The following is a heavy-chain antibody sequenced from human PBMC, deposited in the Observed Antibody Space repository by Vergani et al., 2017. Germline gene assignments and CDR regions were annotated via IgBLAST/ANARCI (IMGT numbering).Heavy chain of an antibody. V-gene: IGHV3-53*01. CDR3: ARENADDYDILTGYTIYYFDY. Sequence: EVQLVESGGGLIQPGGSLRLSCAASGFTVSSNYMSWVRQAPGKGLEWVSVIYSGGSTYYADSVKGRFTISRDNSKNTLYLQMNSLRAEDTAVYYCARENADDYDILTGYTIYYFDYWGQGTLVTVSS. J-gene: IGHJ4*02. CDR1: GFTVSSNY. CDR2: IYSGGST. D-gene: IGHD3-9*01.